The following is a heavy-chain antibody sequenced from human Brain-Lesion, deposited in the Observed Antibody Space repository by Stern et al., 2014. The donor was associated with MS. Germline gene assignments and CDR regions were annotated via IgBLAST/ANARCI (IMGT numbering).Heavy chain of an antibody. V-gene: IGHV4-31*02. CDR1: GGSITRGGDY. D-gene: IGHD3-10*01. CDR2: IIYSGSS. Sequence: QVQLVESGSRLVKPSQTLSLTCTVSGGSITRGGDYLSSVRHRSGKGQEGDGYIIYSGSSYYNPSLKSRVTISVDTSKNQFSLRLTSVTAADTAVYYCARFSLCGEYYFDSWGQGTLVTVSS. CDR3: ARFSLCGEYYFDS. J-gene: IGHJ4*02.